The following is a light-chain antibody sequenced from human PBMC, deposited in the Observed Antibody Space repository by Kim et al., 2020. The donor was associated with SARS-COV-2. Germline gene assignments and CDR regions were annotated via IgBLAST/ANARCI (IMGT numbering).Light chain of an antibody. J-gene: IGKJ1*01. V-gene: IGKV3-20*01. CDR1: QSVSRGY. Sequence: EIVLTQSPGTLSLSPGERATLSCRARQSVSRGYLAWYQQKPGQSPRLLIYDAASRATGIPDRFSGSGSGTDFTLTISRLEPEDFAVYYCQQYDSSPRTFGQGTKVDIK. CDR2: DAA. CDR3: QQYDSSPRT.